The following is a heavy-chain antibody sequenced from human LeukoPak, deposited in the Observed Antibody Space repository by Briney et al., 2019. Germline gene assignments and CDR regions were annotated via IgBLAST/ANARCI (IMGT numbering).Heavy chain of an antibody. CDR3: VTHYGSGSYSGDAFDF. CDR2: INQDGSEM. CDR1: GFTFSTSW. D-gene: IGHD3-10*01. Sequence: PGGSLGLSCAASGFTFSTSWMSWVRQAPGKGLEWVANINQDGSEMYYVDSVKGRFTISRNNANNSLYLQMNSLRAEDTAVYYCVTHYGSGSYSGDAFDFWGQGTMVIVSS. J-gene: IGHJ3*01. V-gene: IGHV3-7*01.